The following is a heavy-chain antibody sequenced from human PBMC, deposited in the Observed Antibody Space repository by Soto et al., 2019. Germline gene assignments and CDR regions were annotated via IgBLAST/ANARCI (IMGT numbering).Heavy chain of an antibody. CDR2: IRGSGGGT. CDR3: AKDRIVGATSVYYFDY. Sequence: HPGGSLRLSCAASGFTFSSYWMSWVRQAPGRGLEWVSTIRGSGGGTYYVDSVKGRFTISRDNSKNTLYLQMNSLRAEDTAVYYCAKDRIVGATSVYYFDYWGQGTLVTVSS. J-gene: IGHJ4*02. CDR1: GFTFSSYW. V-gene: IGHV3-23*01. D-gene: IGHD1-26*01.